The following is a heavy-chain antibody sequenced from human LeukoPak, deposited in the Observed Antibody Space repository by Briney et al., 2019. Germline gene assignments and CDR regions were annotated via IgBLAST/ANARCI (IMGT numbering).Heavy chain of an antibody. CDR1: GFTFSSYW. J-gene: IGHJ6*03. CDR3: ARANGELWDDIYYYYMDV. CDR2: IKSDGST. Sequence: GGSLRLSCAASGFTFSSYWMHWVRQAPGKGLVWVSRIKSDGSTNYADSVKGRFTVSRDISENTLYLQMNSLRAEDTAVYYCARANGELWDDIYYYYMDVWGKGTTVTVSS. D-gene: IGHD1-26*01. V-gene: IGHV3-74*01.